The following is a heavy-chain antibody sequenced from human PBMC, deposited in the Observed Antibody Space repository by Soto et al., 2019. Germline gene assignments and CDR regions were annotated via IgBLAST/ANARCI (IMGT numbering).Heavy chain of an antibody. V-gene: IGHV3-48*01. CDR2: ISRSSSTI. CDR1: EFTFSSYS. CDR3: ARGANLVTYDY. J-gene: IGHJ4*02. Sequence: EVQLVESGGGLVQPGGSLRLSCAASEFTFSSYSMNWVRQAPGKGLEWVSYISRSSSTIYYADSVKGRFTISRDNAKNSLYLQMNSLRADDTAVYYCARGANLVTYDYWGQGTLVTVSS. D-gene: IGHD3-9*01.